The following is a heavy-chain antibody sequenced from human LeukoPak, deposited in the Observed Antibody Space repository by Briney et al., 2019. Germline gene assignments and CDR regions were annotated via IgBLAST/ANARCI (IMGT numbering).Heavy chain of an antibody. CDR1: GGSISSYY. CDR2: IYTSGST. CDR3: AREDIVVVPAANRTFPAYYYYMDV. V-gene: IGHV4-4*07. Sequence: RASETLSLTCTVSGGSISSYYWSWIRQPAGKGLEWIGRIYTSGSTNYNPSLKSRVTMSVDTSKNQFSLKLSSVTAADTAVYYCAREDIVVVPAANRTFPAYYYYMDVWGKGTTVTVSS. J-gene: IGHJ6*03. D-gene: IGHD2-2*01.